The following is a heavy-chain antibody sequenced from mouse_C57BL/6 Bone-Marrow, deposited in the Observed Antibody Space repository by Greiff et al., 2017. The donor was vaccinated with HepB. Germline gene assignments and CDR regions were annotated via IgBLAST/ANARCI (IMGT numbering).Heavy chain of an antibody. Sequence: EVMLVESGGGLVQPGGSLSLSCAASGFTFTDYYMSWVRQPPGKALEWLGFIRNKANGYTTEYSASVKGRFTISRDNSQSILYLQMNALRAEDSATYYCARYGNYERAMDYWGQGTSVTVSS. V-gene: IGHV7-3*01. CDR3: ARYGNYERAMDY. CDR2: IRNKANGYTT. CDR1: GFTFTDYY. J-gene: IGHJ4*01. D-gene: IGHD1-1*01.